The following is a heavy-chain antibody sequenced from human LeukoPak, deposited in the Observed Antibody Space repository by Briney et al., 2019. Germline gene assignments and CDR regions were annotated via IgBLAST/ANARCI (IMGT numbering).Heavy chain of an antibody. Sequence: ASVKVSCKASGYTFTGYYIHWVRQAPGQGLEWMGWLNPKSGGTNYAQNFQGRVTMTRDTITNTVYMEVSRLRSDDTAVYYCARNDWNDPWYEPRGEGGLVTVSS. J-gene: IGHJ5*02. CDR3: ARNDWNDPWYEP. CDR2: LNPKSGGT. D-gene: IGHD1-1*01. V-gene: IGHV1-2*02. CDR1: GYTFTGYY.